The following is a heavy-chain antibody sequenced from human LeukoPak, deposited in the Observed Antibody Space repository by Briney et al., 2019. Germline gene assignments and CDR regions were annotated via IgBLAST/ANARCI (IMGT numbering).Heavy chain of an antibody. CDR2: ISASGGSA. D-gene: IGHD4-17*01. J-gene: IGHJ4*02. CDR3: AKDYTVTTRGYFEW. Sequence: GGSLRPSCAASGFTFSSYAMSWVRQAPGKGLEWVSVISASGGSAYYTDSVKGRFTISRDDSKDTLYLQMNSLRAEDTAVYYCAKDYTVTTRGYFEWWGQGTLVTVSS. V-gene: IGHV3-23*01. CDR1: GFTFSSYA.